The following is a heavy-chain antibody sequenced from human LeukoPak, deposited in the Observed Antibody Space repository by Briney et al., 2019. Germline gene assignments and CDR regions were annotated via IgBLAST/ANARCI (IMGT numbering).Heavy chain of an antibody. Sequence: PGGSLRLSRTASGFAFDEHGMSWVRQVPGKGLEWVPGINWSGGSTGYADPLRGRFTISRDNAKNSLYLQMDSLRAEDTALYYCARAPITSPFYFDYWGQGALVTVSS. J-gene: IGHJ4*02. V-gene: IGHV3-20*04. CDR3: ARAPITSPFYFDY. D-gene: IGHD2-2*01. CDR1: GFAFDEHG. CDR2: INWSGGST.